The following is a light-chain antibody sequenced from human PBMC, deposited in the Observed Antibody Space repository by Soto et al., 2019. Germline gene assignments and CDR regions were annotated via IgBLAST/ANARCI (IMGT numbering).Light chain of an antibody. CDR1: QSVISTY. V-gene: IGKV3-20*01. CDR2: GAS. CDR3: QQYCITPIT. J-gene: IGKJ5*01. Sequence: EIVLTQSPGTLSLSPGERANLSCRASQSVISTYLAWYQQKPGQAPRLLIYGASSRSTGIPDRFSGSGSGTDFTITISRLEPEDFAVYYCQQYCITPITFGQGTRLEIK.